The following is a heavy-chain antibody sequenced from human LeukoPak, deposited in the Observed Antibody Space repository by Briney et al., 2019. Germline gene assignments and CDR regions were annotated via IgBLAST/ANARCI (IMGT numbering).Heavy chain of an antibody. D-gene: IGHD3-3*01. J-gene: IGHJ4*02. Sequence: ASVTVSCKASGYTFTSYYMHWVRQAPGQGLEWMGIINPSCGSTSYALKFQGRVTMTRDTSTSTVYMEVSSLRSEDTAVYYCARGTANFWSGYSSHFDYWGQGTLVTVSS. CDR1: GYTFTSYY. V-gene: IGHV1-46*01. CDR3: ARGTANFWSGYSSHFDY. CDR2: INPSCGST.